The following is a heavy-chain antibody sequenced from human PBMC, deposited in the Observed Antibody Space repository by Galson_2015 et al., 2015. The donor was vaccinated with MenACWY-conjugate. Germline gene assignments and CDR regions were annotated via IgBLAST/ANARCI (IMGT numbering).Heavy chain of an antibody. Sequence: SLRLSCAASGFTFSNYAMSWVRQAPGKGLEWVSCISGGSTYYADSVKGRFTISRDNSKNTLYLQMNSLRAKDTAVYYCAKELTYYYGSGSYDAFDIWGQGTMVTVSS. CDR3: AKELTYYYGSGSYDAFDI. CDR1: GFTFSNYA. CDR2: ISGGST. D-gene: IGHD3-10*01. J-gene: IGHJ3*02. V-gene: IGHV3-23*01.